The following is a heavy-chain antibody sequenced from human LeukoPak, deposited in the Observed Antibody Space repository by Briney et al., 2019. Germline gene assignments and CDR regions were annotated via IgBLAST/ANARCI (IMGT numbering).Heavy chain of an antibody. Sequence: QPGGSLRLSCAASGFSISKYRMDWVRQAPGKGPVWVSHLNGDGRTTYADSVKGRFTISRDNAKNTLYPQMDSLRAEDTAVYYCVRENNGIDYWGQGTLVTVSS. CDR2: LNGDGRT. J-gene: IGHJ4*02. CDR3: VRENNGIDY. V-gene: IGHV3-74*03. CDR1: GFSISKYR. D-gene: IGHD1-14*01.